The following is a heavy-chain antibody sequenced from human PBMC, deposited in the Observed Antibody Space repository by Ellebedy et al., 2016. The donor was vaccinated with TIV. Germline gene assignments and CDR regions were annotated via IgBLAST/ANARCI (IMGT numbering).Heavy chain of an antibody. CDR1: GGTFSSYA. CDR3: ASRMLVVVITTDWYFDL. CDR2: IIPIFGTA. D-gene: IGHD3-22*01. V-gene: IGHV1-69*13. J-gene: IGHJ2*01. Sequence: SVKVSXKASGGTFSSYAISWVRQAPGQGLEWMGGIIPIFGTANYAQKFQGRVTITADESTSTAYMELSSLRSEDTAVYYCASRMLVVVITTDWYFDLWGRGTLVTVSS.